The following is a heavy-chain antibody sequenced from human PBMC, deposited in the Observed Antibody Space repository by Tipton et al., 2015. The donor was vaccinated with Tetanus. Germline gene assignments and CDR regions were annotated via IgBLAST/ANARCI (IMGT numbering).Heavy chain of an antibody. CDR2: IFYGGTT. J-gene: IGHJ5*02. V-gene: IGHV4-59*01. Sequence: TLSLTCTVSGDSITSFYWSWIRQPPGKGLEWIGDIFYGGTTNYNPSLKSRVTISLDTSKNQFSLQLSSVTAADTAVYYCARDLGTSGCPWGQGTLVTVSS. D-gene: IGHD1-7*01. CDR1: GDSITSFY. CDR3: ARDLGTSGCP.